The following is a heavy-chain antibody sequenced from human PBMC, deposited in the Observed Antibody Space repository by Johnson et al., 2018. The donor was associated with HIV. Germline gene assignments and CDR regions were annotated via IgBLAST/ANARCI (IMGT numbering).Heavy chain of an antibody. J-gene: IGHJ3*02. CDR1: GFIFDDYD. V-gene: IGHV3-20*04. Sequence: VQLVESGGGVVRPGGSLRLSCAASGFIFDDYDMSWVRQAPGKGLEWVYGISWNGGSTGYADSVEGRFRISRDNAKNSLYRQMNSLRAEDTAVYYCARDRDGQQWRSAFDIWGQGTMVTVSS. D-gene: IGHD6-19*01. CDR3: ARDRDGQQWRSAFDI. CDR2: ISWNGGST.